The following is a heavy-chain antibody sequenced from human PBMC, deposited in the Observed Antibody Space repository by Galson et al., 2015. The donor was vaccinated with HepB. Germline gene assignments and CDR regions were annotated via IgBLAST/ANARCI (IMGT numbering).Heavy chain of an antibody. V-gene: IGHV3-23*01. CDR1: GFTFSSYD. J-gene: IGHJ3*02. D-gene: IGHD6-19*01. Sequence: SLRLSCAASGFTFSSYDMSWVRQAPGKGLEWVSAISGSGGSTYYADSVKGGFTISRDNSKNTLYLQMNSLRAADTAVYYCAMESIAVAGTRAFDIWGQGTMVTVSS. CDR2: ISGSGGST. CDR3: AMESIAVAGTRAFDI.